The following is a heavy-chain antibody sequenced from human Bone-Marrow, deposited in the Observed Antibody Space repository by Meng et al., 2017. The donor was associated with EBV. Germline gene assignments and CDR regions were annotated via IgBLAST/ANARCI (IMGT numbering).Heavy chain of an antibody. J-gene: IGHJ5*02. CDR1: GYSFTNFD. CDR2: MNPDSGNT. CDR3: ARGLQGTNWFDP. Sequence: QVKRVTSGADVKKPGASVWVSCEASGYSFTNFDINCVRQAAGQGLEWMGWMNPDSGNTGYARNFQGRVSMTRDTSRNTAYMELRGLTYEDTAIYYCARGLQGTNWFDPWGQGTLVTVSS. V-gene: IGHV1-8*01.